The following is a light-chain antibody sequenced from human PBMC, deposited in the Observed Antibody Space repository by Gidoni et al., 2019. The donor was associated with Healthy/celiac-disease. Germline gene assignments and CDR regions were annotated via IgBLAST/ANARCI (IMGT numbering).Light chain of an antibody. CDR2: DAS. J-gene: IGKJ2*01. CDR3: QQYDNLPPYT. Sequence: DIQMTQSPSSLSASVGDRVTITCQASQDISNYVNWYQQKPGKAPKLLIYDASNLETGVPSRFSGSGSGTDFNFTISSLQPEDIATYYCQQYDNLPPYTFGQGTKLEIK. CDR1: QDISNY. V-gene: IGKV1-33*01.